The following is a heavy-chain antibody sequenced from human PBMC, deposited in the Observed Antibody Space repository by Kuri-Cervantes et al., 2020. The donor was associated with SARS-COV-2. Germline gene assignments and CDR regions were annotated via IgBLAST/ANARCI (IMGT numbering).Heavy chain of an antibody. CDR1: GFTFSSYW. Sequence: GGSLRLSCAASGFTFSSYWMSWVRQAPGKGLEWVANIKQDGSEKYYVDSVKDRFTISRDNAKNSLYLQMNSLRAEDTAVYYCARAPIYCSSTSCYGAYGTDVWGQGTTVTVSS. CDR3: ARAPIYCSSTSCYGAYGTDV. D-gene: IGHD2-2*01. CDR2: IKQDGSEK. V-gene: IGHV3-7*05. J-gene: IGHJ6*02.